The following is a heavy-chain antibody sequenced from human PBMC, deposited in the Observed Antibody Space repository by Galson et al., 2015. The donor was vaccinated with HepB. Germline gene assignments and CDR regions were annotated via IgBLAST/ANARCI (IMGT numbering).Heavy chain of an antibody. CDR1: GFTVSSNY. J-gene: IGHJ4*02. CDR3: ARESEAAAGTRLIDY. V-gene: IGHV3-66*01. Sequence: SLRLSCAASGFTVSSNYMSWVRQAPGKGLEWVSVIYSGGSTYYADSVKGRFTISRDNSKNTLYLQMNSLRAEDTAVYYCARESEAAAGTRLIDYWGQGTLVTVSS. CDR2: IYSGGST. D-gene: IGHD6-13*01.